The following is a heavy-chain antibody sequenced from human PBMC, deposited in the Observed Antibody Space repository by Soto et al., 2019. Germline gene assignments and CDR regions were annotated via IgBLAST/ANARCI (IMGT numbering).Heavy chain of an antibody. CDR2: IIPIFGTA. V-gene: IGHV1-69*13. CDR1: GGTFSSYA. Sequence: SVKVSCKASGGTFSSYAISWVRQAPGQGLEWMGGIIPIFGTANYAQKFQGRVTITADESTSTAYMELSSLRSEDTAVYYCARSFCSDSVSCNWFDPWGQGTLVTVSS. CDR3: ARSFCSDSVSCNWFDP. D-gene: IGHD2-15*01. J-gene: IGHJ5*02.